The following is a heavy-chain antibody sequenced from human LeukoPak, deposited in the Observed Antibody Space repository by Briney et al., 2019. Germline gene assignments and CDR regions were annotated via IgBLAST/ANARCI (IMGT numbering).Heavy chain of an antibody. J-gene: IGHJ4*02. CDR2: INHSGST. CDR3: ARGSSNSSGWYMGNY. CDR1: GGSSSGYY. V-gene: IGHV4-34*01. D-gene: IGHD6-19*01. Sequence: SETLSLTCAVYGGSSSGYYWSWIRQPPGKGLEWIGEINHSGSTNYNPSLKSRVTISVDTSKNQFSLKLSSVTAADTAVYYCARGSSNSSGWYMGNYWGQGTLVTVSS.